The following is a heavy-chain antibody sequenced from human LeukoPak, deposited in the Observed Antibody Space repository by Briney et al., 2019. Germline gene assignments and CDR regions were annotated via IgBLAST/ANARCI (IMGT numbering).Heavy chain of an antibody. CDR3: ARQEYYYDSSDSPHFDY. V-gene: IGHV5-51*01. Sequence: GESLKISCKGSGYSFTSYWIGWVRQMPGKGLEWMGIIYPGGSDTRYSPSFQGQVTISADKSISTAYLQWSSLKASDTAMYYCARQEYYYDSSDSPHFDYWGQGTLVTVSS. D-gene: IGHD3-22*01. CDR2: IYPGGSDT. J-gene: IGHJ4*02. CDR1: GYSFTSYW.